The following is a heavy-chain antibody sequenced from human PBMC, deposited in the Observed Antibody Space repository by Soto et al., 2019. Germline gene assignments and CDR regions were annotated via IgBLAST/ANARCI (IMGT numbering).Heavy chain of an antibody. CDR3: ARDGNSNTDCWFDP. CDR2: IGRSGTTT. Sequence: GGSLRLSCTASGFSFSSYEMNWVRPAPGKGLERVSYIGRSGTTTYYADSVKDRFTISRDNAKNSLYLQMNSLSAEDTAVYYCARDGNSNTDCWFDPWGQGTLVTVSS. J-gene: IGHJ5*02. CDR1: GFSFSSYE. D-gene: IGHD3-3*02. V-gene: IGHV3-48*03.